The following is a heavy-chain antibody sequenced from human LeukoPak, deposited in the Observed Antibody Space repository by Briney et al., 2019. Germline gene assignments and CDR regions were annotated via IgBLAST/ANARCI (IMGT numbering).Heavy chain of an antibody. Sequence: ASVKVSCKASGYTFTSYDINWVRQATGQGLEWMGIINPSGGSTSYAQKFQGRVTMTRDTSTSTVYMELSSLRSEDTAVYYCARVIQRQQGNDYWGQGTLVTVSS. CDR2: INPSGGST. CDR1: GYTFTSYD. J-gene: IGHJ4*02. V-gene: IGHV1-46*01. CDR3: ARVIQRQQGNDY. D-gene: IGHD5-18*01.